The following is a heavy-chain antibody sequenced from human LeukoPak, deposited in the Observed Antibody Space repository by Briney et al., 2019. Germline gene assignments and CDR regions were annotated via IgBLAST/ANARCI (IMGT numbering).Heavy chain of an antibody. V-gene: IGHV3-15*05. CDR3: TSSGSRWDYFDY. J-gene: IGHJ4*02. CDR2: IKTKSEGGTT. D-gene: IGHD4-23*01. CDR1: GFTFSSYE. Sequence: GGSLRLSCAASGFTFSSYEMNWVRQAPGKGMEWVARIKTKSEGGTTDYAAPVKGRFTISRDDSKNTLYLQMNSLKTEDTAVYYCTSSGSRWDYFDYWGQGILATVSS.